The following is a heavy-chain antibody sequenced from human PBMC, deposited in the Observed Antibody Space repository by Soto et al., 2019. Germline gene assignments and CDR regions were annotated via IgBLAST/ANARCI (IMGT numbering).Heavy chain of an antibody. CDR1: GGTFSSYA. J-gene: IGHJ6*02. D-gene: IGHD5-18*01. CDR3: AGLDTAMVNYYYYCMDV. Sequence: QVQLVQSGAEVKKPGSSVKVSCKASGGTFSSYAISWVRQAPGKGLEWMGGIIPIFGTANYAQKFQGRVTITADKSTRTAYMELSSLRSEDTAVYYCAGLDTAMVNYYYYCMDVWGQGTTVTVAS. V-gene: IGHV1-69*06. CDR2: IIPIFGTA.